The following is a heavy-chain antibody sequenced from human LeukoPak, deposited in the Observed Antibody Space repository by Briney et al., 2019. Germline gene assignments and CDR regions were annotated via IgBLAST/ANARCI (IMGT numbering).Heavy chain of an antibody. J-gene: IGHJ3*02. CDR2: IYYSGST. V-gene: IGHV4-39*01. Sequence: SETLSLTCTVSGGSISSSSYYWGWIRQPPGKGLEWIGSIYYSGSTYYNPSLKSRVTISVDTSKNQFSLKLSSVTAADTAVYYCAISPGIAAAGTVSDAFDIWGQGTMVTVSS. D-gene: IGHD6-13*01. CDR3: AISPGIAAAGTVSDAFDI. CDR1: GGSISSSSYY.